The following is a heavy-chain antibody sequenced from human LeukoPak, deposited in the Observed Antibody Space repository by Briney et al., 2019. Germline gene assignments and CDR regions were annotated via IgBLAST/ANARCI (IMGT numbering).Heavy chain of an antibody. D-gene: IGHD6-13*01. CDR1: GFTFSNAW. Sequence: GGSLRLSCAASGFTFSNAWMSWVRQAPGKGLEWVAVMTSDGSLKIYTDSVRGRFTISRDNSKNTLYLEMNSLRVDDTAIYYCARDPRSAAPDYFDSWGQGTLVTVSS. J-gene: IGHJ4*02. CDR2: MTSDGSLK. V-gene: IGHV3-30-3*01. CDR3: ARDPRSAAPDYFDS.